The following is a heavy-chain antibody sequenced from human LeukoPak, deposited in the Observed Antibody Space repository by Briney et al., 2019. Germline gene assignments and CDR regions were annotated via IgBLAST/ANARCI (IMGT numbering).Heavy chain of an antibody. D-gene: IGHD1-1*01. V-gene: IGHV3-66*01. J-gene: IGHJ4*02. CDR3: AKDRTRTTGIKSDY. CDR1: GFTVSSNY. CDR2: GNSGGIT. Sequence: PGSSLRLSCADSGFTVSSNYMRWVRQAPGKGLEWVSVGNSGGITHNADSVKGRFTISRDNSKNTLYLQMNSLRAEDTAVYYCAKDRTRTTGIKSDYWGQGALVTVSS.